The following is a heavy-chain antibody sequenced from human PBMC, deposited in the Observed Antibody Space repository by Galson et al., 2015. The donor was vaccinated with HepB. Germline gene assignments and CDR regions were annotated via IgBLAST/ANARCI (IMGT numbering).Heavy chain of an antibody. J-gene: IGHJ5*02. CDR3: TTDVFYSTYWSWFDP. CDR1: GFTFRSYA. V-gene: IGHV3-15*01. D-gene: IGHD2-8*02. Sequence: SLRLSCAASGFTFRSYAMSWVRQAPGKGLEWVGRIKSKTDGGTTDYTAPVKGRFTISRDDSKNRLYLQMNSLKTEDSAVYYCTTDVFYSTYWSWFDPWGQGTLVTVSS. CDR2: IKSKTDGGTT.